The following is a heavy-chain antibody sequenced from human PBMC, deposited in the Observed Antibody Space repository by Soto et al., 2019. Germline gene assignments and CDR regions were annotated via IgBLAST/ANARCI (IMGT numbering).Heavy chain of an antibody. CDR3: ARAGAAPYDYYGMDV. CDR2: ISTYNGDT. D-gene: IGHD2-15*01. Sequence: QVQLVQSGAEVRKPGASVKVSCKASGYTFSTSGMSWLRQAPGQGLEWMGWISTYNGDTHDAPKFQDRVTMTSDTSTSTVYMELRRLRSDDTAVYYCARAGAAPYDYYGMDVWGQGTRVTVSS. CDR1: GYTFSTSG. J-gene: IGHJ6*02. V-gene: IGHV1-18*01.